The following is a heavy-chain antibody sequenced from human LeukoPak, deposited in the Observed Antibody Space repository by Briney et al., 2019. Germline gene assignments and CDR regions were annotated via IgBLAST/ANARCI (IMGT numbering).Heavy chain of an antibody. CDR2: ISGSGDVT. D-gene: IGHD7-27*01. V-gene: IGHV3-23*01. Sequence: GALRLSCAASGFPFSSYTMNWVRQSPGKGLEWVSAISGSGDVTYYADSVKGRFTISRDNSKNTLYLQVNSLRAEDTAVYYCARDGANRGIYFDYWGQGTLVTVSS. CDR3: ARDGANRGIYFDY. J-gene: IGHJ4*02. CDR1: GFPFSSYT.